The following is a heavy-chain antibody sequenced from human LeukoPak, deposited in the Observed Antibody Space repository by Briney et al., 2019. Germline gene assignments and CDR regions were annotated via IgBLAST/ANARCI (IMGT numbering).Heavy chain of an antibody. CDR3: ARTYSSSDEFDY. Sequence: EASVRVSCKASGGTFSNYAISWVRQAPGQGLEWMGGINPMFGATNYAQKFRGRVTITADESTSTAYMELSSLRSEDTAVYYCARTYSSSDEFDYWGQGTLVTVSS. CDR2: INPMFGAT. CDR1: GGTFSNYA. J-gene: IGHJ4*02. D-gene: IGHD6-13*01. V-gene: IGHV1-69*13.